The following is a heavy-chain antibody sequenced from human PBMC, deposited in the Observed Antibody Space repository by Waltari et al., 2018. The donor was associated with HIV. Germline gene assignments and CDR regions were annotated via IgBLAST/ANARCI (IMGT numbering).Heavy chain of an antibody. CDR3: ARDRHYDILTGSYFDY. V-gene: IGHV3-7*01. CDR1: GFPLSSYW. D-gene: IGHD3-9*01. CDR2: IKQDGSEK. J-gene: IGHJ4*02. Sequence: EVQLVEPGGGLVQLGGSLSLSCAASGFPLSSYWMSWVRQAPGKGMEWVANIKQDGSEKYYVDSVKGRFTISRDNAKNSLYLQMNSLRAEDTAVYYCARDRHYDILTGSYFDYWGQGTLVTVSS.